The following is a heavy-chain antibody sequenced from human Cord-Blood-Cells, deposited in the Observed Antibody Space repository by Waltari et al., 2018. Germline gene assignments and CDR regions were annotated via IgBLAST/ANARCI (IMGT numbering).Heavy chain of an antibody. CDR1: GFTVSSNY. J-gene: IGHJ6*02. D-gene: IGHD3-3*01. CDR3: ARDLRSLPGYGMDV. CDR2: IYRGGST. V-gene: IGHV3-53*02. Sequence: EVQLVETGGGLIQPGGSLRLSCAASGFTVSSNYMSWVRQAPGKGLEWVSVIYRGGSTYYADSVKGRFTISRDNSKNTLYLQMNSLRAEDTAVYYCARDLRSLPGYGMDVWGQGTTVTVSS.